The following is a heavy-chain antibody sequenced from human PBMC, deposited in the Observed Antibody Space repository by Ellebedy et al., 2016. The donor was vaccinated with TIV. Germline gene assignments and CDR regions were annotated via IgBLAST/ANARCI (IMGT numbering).Heavy chain of an antibody. Sequence: ASVKVSXKASGYTFTGYYMHWVRQAPGQGLEWMGWINPNSGGTNYAQKFQGWVTMTRDTSISTAYMELSRLRSDDTAVYYCAAAGYSYGYDAFDIWGQGTMVTVSS. V-gene: IGHV1-2*04. D-gene: IGHD5-18*01. CDR3: AAAGYSYGYDAFDI. J-gene: IGHJ3*02. CDR2: INPNSGGT. CDR1: GYTFTGYY.